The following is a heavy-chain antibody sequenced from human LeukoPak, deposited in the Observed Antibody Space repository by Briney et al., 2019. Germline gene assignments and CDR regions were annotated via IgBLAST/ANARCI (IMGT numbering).Heavy chain of an antibody. J-gene: IGHJ4*02. CDR2: VYYSGTS. CDR3: ARQGPSSAGILWDY. Sequence: SETLSLTCTVSGDSVRNGNYYWGWIRQPPEKGLEWIGTVYYSGTSYYGPSLQSRTTMSVDTLKNQLSLNLKSVTVADTAVYYCARQGPSSAGILWDYWGQGILVTVSS. V-gene: IGHV4-39*01. D-gene: IGHD3-9*01. CDR1: GDSVRNGNYY.